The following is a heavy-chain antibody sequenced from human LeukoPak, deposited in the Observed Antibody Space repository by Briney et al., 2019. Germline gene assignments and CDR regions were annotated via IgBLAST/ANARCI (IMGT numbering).Heavy chain of an antibody. J-gene: IGHJ5*02. CDR1: GFTFDDYT. V-gene: IGHV3-43*01. D-gene: IGHD3-3*01. CDR3: AKDTHPNYDSLGFDP. CDR2: ISWDGGST. Sequence: GGSLRLSCAASGFTFDDYTMHWVRQAPGKGLEWVSLISWDGGSTYYADSVKGRFTISRDNSKNSLYLQMNSLRTEDTALYYCAKDTHPNYDSLGFDPWGQGTLVTVSS.